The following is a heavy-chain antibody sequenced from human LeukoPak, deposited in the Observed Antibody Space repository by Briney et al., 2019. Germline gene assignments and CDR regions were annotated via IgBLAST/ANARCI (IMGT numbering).Heavy chain of an antibody. J-gene: IGHJ5*02. CDR1: GHTFTSYA. Sequence: ASVKVSCQASGHTFTSYAMHWVRQAPRQRLEWMGWINAGNGNTKYSQKFQGRVTITRDTSASTAYMELSSLRSEDTAVYYCARLTYYYDSSGQNWFDPWGQGTLVTVSS. CDR3: ARLTYYYDSSGQNWFDP. D-gene: IGHD3-22*01. CDR2: INAGNGNT. V-gene: IGHV1-3*01.